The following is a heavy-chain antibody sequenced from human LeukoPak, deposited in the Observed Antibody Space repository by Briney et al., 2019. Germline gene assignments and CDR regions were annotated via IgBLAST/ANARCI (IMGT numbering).Heavy chain of an antibody. CDR2: IYYSGST. CDR1: GGSISSGDYY. V-gene: IGHV4-61*08. Sequence: PSETLSLTCTVSGGSISSGDYYWSWIRQPPGKGLEWIGYIYYSGSTNYNPSLKSRVTISVDTSKNQFSLKLSSVTAADTAVYYCAREYQLPNWFDPWGQGTLVTVSS. D-gene: IGHD2-2*01. CDR3: AREYQLPNWFDP. J-gene: IGHJ5*02.